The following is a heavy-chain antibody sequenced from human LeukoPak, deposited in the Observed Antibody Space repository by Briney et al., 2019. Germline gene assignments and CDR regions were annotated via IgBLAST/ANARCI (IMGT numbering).Heavy chain of an antibody. CDR1: GYSFTSYW. D-gene: IGHD4-23*01. J-gene: IGHJ2*01. V-gene: IGHV5-51*01. CDR3: ARRVVNNRNWYFNL. Sequence: GESLKISCQGSGYSFTSYWIAWVRQMPGKGLEWMGIIYPGDSNTRYSPSVQGQVTISADKSINTAYVQWSSLKASDTAMYYCARRVVNNRNWYFNLWGRGTLVTVSS. CDR2: IYPGDSNT.